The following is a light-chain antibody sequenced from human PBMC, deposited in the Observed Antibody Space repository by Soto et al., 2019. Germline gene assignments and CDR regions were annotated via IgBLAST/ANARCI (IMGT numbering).Light chain of an antibody. CDR2: KVS. CDR3: MQGTHWPIT. J-gene: IGKJ5*01. CDR1: QSLVHSDGIAY. Sequence: VITQSPLSLPVTFVQPASISCMSNQSLVHSDGIAYFSWFQQRPGRSPRRLIYKVSNRDSGVPARFSGSGSGTDFALKISRVEAEDVGVYYCMQGTHWPITFGQGT. V-gene: IGKV2-30*02.